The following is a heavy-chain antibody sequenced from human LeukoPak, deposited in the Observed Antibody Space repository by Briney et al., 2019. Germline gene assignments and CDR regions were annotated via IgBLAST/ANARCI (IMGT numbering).Heavy chain of an antibody. CDR1: GGSISSYY. Sequence: KPSETLSLTCTVSGGSISSYYWSWIRQPPGKGLEWIGYIYYSGSTYYNPSLRSRVTISVGTSKNQFSLKLSSVTAADTAVYYCARSSEGRYYYDSSGFSYYYYYMDVWGKGTTVTISS. J-gene: IGHJ6*03. D-gene: IGHD3-22*01. V-gene: IGHV4-59*01. CDR2: IYYSGST. CDR3: ARSSEGRYYYDSSGFSYYYYYMDV.